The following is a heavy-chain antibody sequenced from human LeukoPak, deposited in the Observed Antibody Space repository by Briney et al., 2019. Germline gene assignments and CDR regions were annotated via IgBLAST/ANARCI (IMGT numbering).Heavy chain of an antibody. J-gene: IGHJ4*02. V-gene: IGHV3-23*01. D-gene: IGHD3-9*01. CDR3: KQKTAYEILTGHGMDY. CDR2: ISGGRGTT. CDR1: GFTFSSYA. Sequence: PGRSLRLSCAASGFTFSSYAMSWVRQAPGKGLEWGSAISGGRGTTYYAESVKGRVTISIDNSKNTLYLHMNSLRAEDTAVFFFKQKTAYEILTGHGMDYWGQGTLVTVSS.